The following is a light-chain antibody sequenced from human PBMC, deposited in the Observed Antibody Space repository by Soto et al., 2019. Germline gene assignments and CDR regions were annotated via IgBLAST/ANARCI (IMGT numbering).Light chain of an antibody. CDR2: LTS. Sequence: EIVMTQSPATLSVSPGERATLSCRASQSAHNNLAWYQQKPGQAPRLLIYLTSTRATGVPDRFSGSVSGTDFTLTISSMQFEDFAFSYCQQYQWWPLTFGGGTKVVIK. J-gene: IGKJ4*01. V-gene: IGKV3-15*01. CDR3: QQYQWWPLT. CDR1: QSAHNN.